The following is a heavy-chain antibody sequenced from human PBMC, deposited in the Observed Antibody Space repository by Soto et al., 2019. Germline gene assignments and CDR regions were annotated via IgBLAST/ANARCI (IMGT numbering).Heavy chain of an antibody. CDR2: IYWADDK. D-gene: IGHD6-19*01. V-gene: IGHV2-5*02. J-gene: IGHJ4*02. CDR3: AHIVVAGLGYDFDY. Sequence: QITLKESGPTLVKPTQTLTLTCTFSGFSLSSTRMAVGWIRQPPGKALEWLALIYWADDKRYSPFLKRRLTITKDNYKTLVVHTVSNMDPVDTARYYCAHIVVAGLGYDFDYWGQGTLVTVSS. CDR1: GFSLSSTRMA.